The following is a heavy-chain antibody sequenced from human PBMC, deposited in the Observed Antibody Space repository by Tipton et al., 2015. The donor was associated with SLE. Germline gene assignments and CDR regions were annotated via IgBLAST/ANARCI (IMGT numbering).Heavy chain of an antibody. Sequence: TLSLTCAVSGGSFSGYYWSWIRQPPGKGLEWIGEINHSGSINYNPSLKRRVTISVDTSKNQFSLKLRSVTAADTAAYYCARGRVNYIRGSYRPSSFDYWGQGTQVTVSS. J-gene: IGHJ4*02. V-gene: IGHV4-34*01. CDR2: INHSGSI. CDR1: GGSFSGYY. D-gene: IGHD3-16*02. CDR3: ARGRVNYIRGSYRPSSFDY.